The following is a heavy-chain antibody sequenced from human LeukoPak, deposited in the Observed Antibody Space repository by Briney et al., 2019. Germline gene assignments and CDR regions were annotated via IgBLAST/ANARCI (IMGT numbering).Heavy chain of an antibody. CDR3: ARGRTICSGGSCYSRYFDY. CDR1: GFTFSSYW. Sequence: GGSLRLSCAASGFTFSSYWMSWVRQAPGKGLEWVANIRQDGSEKYYVDSVKGRFTISRDNAKNSLYLQMNSLRAEDTAVYYCARGRTICSGGSCYSRYFDYWGQGTLVTVSS. CDR2: IRQDGSEK. V-gene: IGHV3-7*01. J-gene: IGHJ4*02. D-gene: IGHD2-15*01.